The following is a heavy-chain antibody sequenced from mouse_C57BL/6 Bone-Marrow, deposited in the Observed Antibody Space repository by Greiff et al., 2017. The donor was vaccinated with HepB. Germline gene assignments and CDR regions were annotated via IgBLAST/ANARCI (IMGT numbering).Heavy chain of an antibody. D-gene: IGHD1-1*01. CDR1: GYTFTSYW. Sequence: VQLQQPGAELVKPGASVKLSCKASGYTFTSYWMHWVKQRPGQGLEWIGMIHPNSGSTNYNEKFKSKATLTVDKSSSTAYMQLSSLTSEDSAVYYCAREEGYYYGSRDAMDYWGQGTSVTVSS. CDR2: IHPNSGST. CDR3: AREEGYYYGSRDAMDY. V-gene: IGHV1-64*01. J-gene: IGHJ4*01.